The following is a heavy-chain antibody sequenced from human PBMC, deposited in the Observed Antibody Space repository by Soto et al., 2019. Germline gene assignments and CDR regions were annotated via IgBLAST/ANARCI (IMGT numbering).Heavy chain of an antibody. CDR3: ARLATRYYFDC. CDR2: IYYSGST. Sequence: PSETLSLTCTVSGGSISSYYWSWIRQPPGKGLEWIGYIYYSGSTNYNPSLKSRVTISVDTSKNQFSLKMSSVTAADTAVYYCARLATRYYFDCWGQGTLVTVS. CDR1: GGSISSYY. D-gene: IGHD1-1*01. V-gene: IGHV4-59*01. J-gene: IGHJ4*02.